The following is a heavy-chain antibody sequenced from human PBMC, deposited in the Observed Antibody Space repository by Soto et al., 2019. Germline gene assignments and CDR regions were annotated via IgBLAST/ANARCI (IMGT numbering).Heavy chain of an antibody. Sequence: SVKVSCKASGGTFSSYAISWVRQAPGQGLEWMGGIIPIFGTANYAQKFQGRVTITADESTSTAYMELSSLRSEDTAVYYCAREILRYFDWLGYYYMDVWGKGTTVTVSS. D-gene: IGHD3-9*01. CDR2: IIPIFGTA. J-gene: IGHJ6*03. CDR3: AREILRYFDWLGYYYMDV. CDR1: GGTFSSYA. V-gene: IGHV1-69*13.